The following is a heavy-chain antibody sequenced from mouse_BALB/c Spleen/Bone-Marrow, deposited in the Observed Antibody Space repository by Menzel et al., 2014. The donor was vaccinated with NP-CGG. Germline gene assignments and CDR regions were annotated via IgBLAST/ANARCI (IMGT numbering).Heavy chain of an antibody. Sequence: QVHVKQSGAELVKPVASVKLSCKASGYTFTSYWMHWVKQRPGQGLEWIGEINPSNGRTNYNKKFKSKATLTVDKSSSTAYMQHSSLKSENSAVYYCARGGRYDERTWFAYWGQGTLVTVSA. V-gene: IGHV1S81*02. CDR3: ARGGRYDERTWFAY. D-gene: IGHD2-14*01. J-gene: IGHJ3*01. CDR2: INPSNGRT. CDR1: GYTFTSYW.